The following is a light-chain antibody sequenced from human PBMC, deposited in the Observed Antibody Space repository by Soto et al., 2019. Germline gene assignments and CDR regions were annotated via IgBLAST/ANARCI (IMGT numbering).Light chain of an antibody. J-gene: IGKJ1*01. CDR3: QQYGSIPWT. Sequence: EIVMTQSPATLSVSPGERATLSCRASPSVANFVAWYQQKPGQAPRLLIYDASNRATGIPARFSGSGSGTDFTLTISRLEPEDFAVYYCQQYGSIPWTFGQGTKVDIK. V-gene: IGKV3D-15*01. CDR1: PSVANF. CDR2: DAS.